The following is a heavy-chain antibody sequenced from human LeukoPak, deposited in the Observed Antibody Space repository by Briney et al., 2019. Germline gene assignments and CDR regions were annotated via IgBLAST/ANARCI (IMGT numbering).Heavy chain of an antibody. D-gene: IGHD2-2*01. Sequence: EASVKASCTASGYTFSSYGISWVRQAPGQGLEWMGWISVYNGNTNYAQKLQGRVTMTTDTPTSTAYMELRSLRSDDTAVYYCASDIVVVPAAMYYFDYWGQGTLVTVSS. CDR1: GYTFSSYG. CDR2: ISVYNGNT. J-gene: IGHJ4*02. V-gene: IGHV1-18*01. CDR3: ASDIVVVPAAMYYFDY.